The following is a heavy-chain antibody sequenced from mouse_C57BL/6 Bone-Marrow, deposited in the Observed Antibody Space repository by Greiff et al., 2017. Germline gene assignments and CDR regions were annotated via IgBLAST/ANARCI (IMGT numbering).Heavy chain of an antibody. Sequence: VQLMESGAELARPGASVKMSCKASGYTFTSYSMHWVKQRPGQGLEWIGYINPSSGYTKYNQKFKDKDTLTADKSSSTAYMQLSSLTSESCAVYYCAGGEQRRRSWFAYWGQGTLVTVSA. CDR1: GYTFTSYS. J-gene: IGHJ3*01. V-gene: IGHV1-4*01. CDR3: AGGEQRRRSWFAY. CDR2: INPSSGYT. D-gene: IGHD3-2*02.